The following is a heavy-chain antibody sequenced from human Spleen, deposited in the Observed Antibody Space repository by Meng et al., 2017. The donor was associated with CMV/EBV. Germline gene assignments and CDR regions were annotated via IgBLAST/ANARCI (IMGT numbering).Heavy chain of an antibody. Sequence: GGSLRLSCAASGFTFSSYSMSWVRQAPVKGLEWVSVIYPGGSTYYADSVKGRFTISRDNSKNTLYLQMNSLTVEDTAVYYCARENIGTVGSTNWFDPWGQGALVTVSS. J-gene: IGHJ5*02. CDR2: IYPGGST. CDR3: ARENIGTVGSTNWFDP. CDR1: GFTFSSYS. D-gene: IGHD1-26*01. V-gene: IGHV3-66*02.